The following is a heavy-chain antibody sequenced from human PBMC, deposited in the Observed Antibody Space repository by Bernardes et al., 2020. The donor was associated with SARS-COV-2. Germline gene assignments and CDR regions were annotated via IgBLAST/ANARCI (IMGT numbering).Heavy chain of an antibody. CDR3: VTNPVTTSAFDI. CDR1: GYSFTTYW. J-gene: IGHJ3*02. V-gene: IGHV5-51*01. D-gene: IGHD1-1*01. CDR2: IYPGDSDT. Sequence: GESLKISCKGSGYSFTTYWIGWVRQMPGKGLEYMGIIYPGDSDTRYSPSFQGQVTISADKSIRTAYLQWSSLKASDTATYYCVTNPVTTSAFDIWGQGTMVTVPS.